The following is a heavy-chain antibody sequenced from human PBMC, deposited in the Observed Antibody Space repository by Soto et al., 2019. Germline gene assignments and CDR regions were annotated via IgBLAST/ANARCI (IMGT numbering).Heavy chain of an antibody. CDR3: ARDAAVGLFDY. CDR1: GYTFTSYG. J-gene: IGHJ4*02. Sequence: VASVKVSCKASGYTFTSYGISWVRQAPGQGLEWMGWISAYNGNTKYAQKLQGRVTMTTDTSTSTAYMELRSLRSDDTAVYYCARDAAVGLFDYRGQGTLVTVSS. V-gene: IGHV1-18*01. CDR2: ISAYNGNT. D-gene: IGHD1-26*01.